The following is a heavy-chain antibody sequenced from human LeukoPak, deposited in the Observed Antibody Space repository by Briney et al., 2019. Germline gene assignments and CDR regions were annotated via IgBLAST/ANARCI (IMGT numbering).Heavy chain of an antibody. J-gene: IGHJ3*02. CDR1: GFTFNTYT. CDR2: ISSGTSYI. CDR3: AKTRVGIRGVYPTGAFDI. Sequence: GGSLRLSCAASGFTFNTYTMNWVRQAPGKGLEWVSSISSGTSYIYYADSVKGRFTISRDNAKNSLYLQMNSLRAEDTAVYYCAKTRVGIRGVYPTGAFDIWGQGTMVTVSS. D-gene: IGHD3-10*01. V-gene: IGHV3-21*04.